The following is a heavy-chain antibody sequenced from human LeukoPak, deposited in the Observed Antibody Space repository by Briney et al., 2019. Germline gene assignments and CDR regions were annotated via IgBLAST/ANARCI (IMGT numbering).Heavy chain of an antibody. J-gene: IGHJ4*02. D-gene: IGHD6-13*01. CDR1: GFIFSSYW. CDR2: IKQDGSEK. CDR3: ARDGPAAGLYFDY. Sequence: PGGSLRLSCAASGFIFSSYWMNWIRQTPGKGLEWVASIKQDGSEKYYVDAVQGRFTISRDNAKNSPYLQMNSLRAEDTAVYYCARDGPAAGLYFDYWGQGMLVTVSS. V-gene: IGHV3-7*03.